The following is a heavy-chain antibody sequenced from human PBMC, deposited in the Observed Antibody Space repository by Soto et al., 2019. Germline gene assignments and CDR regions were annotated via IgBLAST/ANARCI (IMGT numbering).Heavy chain of an antibody. CDR2: IYYSGST. CDR1: GGSISSGGYY. Sequence: SLTCTVSGGSISSGGYYWSWIRQHPGKGLEWIGYIYYSGSTYYNPSPKSRVTISVDTSKNQFSLKLSSVTAADTAVYYCARDRECSGGTCYNYFDYWGQGTLVTVSS. CDR3: ARDRECSGGTCYNYFDY. J-gene: IGHJ4*02. D-gene: IGHD2-15*01. V-gene: IGHV4-31*03.